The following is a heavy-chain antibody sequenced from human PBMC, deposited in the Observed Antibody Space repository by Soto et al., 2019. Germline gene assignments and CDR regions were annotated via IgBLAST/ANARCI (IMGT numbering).Heavy chain of an antibody. V-gene: IGHV4-59*08. Sequence: TSETLSLTCTVSGGSISGYYWSWIRQPPGKRLEWIGYIYYTGSTNYNPSLRSRGTIAIDTPKNQFSLQLSSVPAADTAVYFCARSPRLDCWGQGTLVTVSS. J-gene: IGHJ4*02. CDR3: ARSPRLDC. CDR1: GGSISGYY. CDR2: IYYTGST.